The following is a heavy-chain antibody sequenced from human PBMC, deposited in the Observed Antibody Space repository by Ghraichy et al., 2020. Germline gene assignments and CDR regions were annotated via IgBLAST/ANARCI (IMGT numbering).Heavy chain of an antibody. D-gene: IGHD2-15*01. CDR1: GFTFSSYA. CDR3: AKDRALGGGSCFDY. V-gene: IGHV3-23*01. CDR2: ISGSGANT. Sequence: LSLTCAASGFTFSSYAMSWVRQAPGKGLEWVSAISGSGANTYYAVSVNGRFTISRDNSKNTLNLQMNSLRAEDTAVYYCAKDRALGGGSCFDYWGQGALVTVSS. J-gene: IGHJ4*02.